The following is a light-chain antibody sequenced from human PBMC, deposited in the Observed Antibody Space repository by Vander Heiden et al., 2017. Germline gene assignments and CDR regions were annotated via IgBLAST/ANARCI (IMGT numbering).Light chain of an antibody. CDR3: QQRSNWPPGSIT. J-gene: IGKJ5*01. Sequence: EIVLTQSPATLSLSPGERATLSCRASQSVSSYLAWYQQKPGQAPRLLIYDASNRATGIPARFSGSGSGTDFALTISSPEPEDFAVYYCQQRSNWPPGSITFGQGTRLEIK. CDR2: DAS. V-gene: IGKV3-11*01. CDR1: QSVSSY.